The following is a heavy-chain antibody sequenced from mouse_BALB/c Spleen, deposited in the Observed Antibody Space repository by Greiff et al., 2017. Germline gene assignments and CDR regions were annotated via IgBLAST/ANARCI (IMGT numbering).Heavy chain of an antibody. CDR3: ARGGVRRAVDYYALDY. Sequence: EVQVVESGGGLVKPGGSLKLSCAASGFTFSDYYMYWVRQSPEKRLEWVATISDGGSYTYYPDSVKGRFTISRDNAKNNLYLQMSSLKSENTAMYYCARGGVRRAVDYYALDYWGQGTSVTVSS. V-gene: IGHV5-4*02. D-gene: IGHD2-14*01. CDR1: GFTFSDYY. J-gene: IGHJ4*01. CDR2: ISDGGSYT.